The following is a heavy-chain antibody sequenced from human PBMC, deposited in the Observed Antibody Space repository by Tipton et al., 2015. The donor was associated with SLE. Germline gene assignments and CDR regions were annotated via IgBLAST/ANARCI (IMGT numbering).Heavy chain of an antibody. J-gene: IGHJ4*02. V-gene: IGHV4-59*08. CDR3: ASITRDGADDY. Sequence: TLSLTCTVSGGSISSYYWSWIRQPPGKGLEWIGYIYYSGSTYYNPSLKSRVTISVDTSKNQFSLKLSSVTAADTAVHYCASITRDGADDYWGQGTLVTVSS. D-gene: IGHD1-14*01. CDR2: IYYSGST. CDR1: GGSISSYY.